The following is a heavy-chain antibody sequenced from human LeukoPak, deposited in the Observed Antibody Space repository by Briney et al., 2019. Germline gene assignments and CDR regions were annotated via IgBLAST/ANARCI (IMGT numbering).Heavy chain of an antibody. D-gene: IGHD5-12*01. CDR2: IYPGDSYT. CDR1: GYSFTSYW. Sequence: GESLKISCKGSGYSFTSYWIGWVRQMPGKGLEWMGIIYPGDSYTRYSPSFQGQVTISADKSISTAYLQWSSLKASDTAMYYCARRYSGYDYRPFYWYFDLWGRGTLVTVSS. V-gene: IGHV5-51*01. J-gene: IGHJ2*01. CDR3: ARRYSGYDYRPFYWYFDL.